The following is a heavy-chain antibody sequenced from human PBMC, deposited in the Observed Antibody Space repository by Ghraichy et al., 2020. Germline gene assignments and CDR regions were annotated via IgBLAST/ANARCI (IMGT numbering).Heavy chain of an antibody. D-gene: IGHD6-19*01. V-gene: IGHV3-30*18. CDR3: AKDSSGWYASLSYFYYGMDV. CDR2: ISYDGSKK. Sequence: LSLTCAASGFTFSNFGMHWVRQAPGKGLEWVALISYDGSKKYYTDSVKGRFTISRDNSKNTLSLQMNSLRAEDTAIYYCAKDSSGWYASLSYFYYGMDVWGQGTTVTVSS. CDR1: GFTFSNFG. J-gene: IGHJ6*02.